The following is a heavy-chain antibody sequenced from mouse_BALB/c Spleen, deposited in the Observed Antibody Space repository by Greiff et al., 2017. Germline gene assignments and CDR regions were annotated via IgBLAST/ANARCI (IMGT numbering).Heavy chain of an antibody. Sequence: EVQLVESGGGLVKPGGSRKLSCAASGFTFSSFGMHWVRQAPEKGLEWVAYISSGSSTIYYADTVKGRFTISRDNPKNTLFLQMTSLRSEDTAMYYCTISRGYDAMYYWGQGTSVTVSS. CDR3: TISRGYDAMYY. J-gene: IGHJ4*01. CDR1: GFTFSSFG. V-gene: IGHV5-17*02. CDR2: ISSGSSTI.